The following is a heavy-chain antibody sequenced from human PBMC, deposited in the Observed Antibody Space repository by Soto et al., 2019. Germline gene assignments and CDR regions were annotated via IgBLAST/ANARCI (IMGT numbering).Heavy chain of an antibody. D-gene: IGHD5-18*01. Sequence: HPGGSLRLSCAASGFTVSSNYMSWVRQAPGKGLEWVSVIYSGGTTYYADSVKGRFTISRDSSKNTLYLQMNSLRAEDTAVYYCARDGGYSYGYLYWGQGTLVTVSS. J-gene: IGHJ4*02. V-gene: IGHV3-53*01. CDR1: GFTVSSNY. CDR3: ARDGGYSYGYLY. CDR2: IYSGGTT.